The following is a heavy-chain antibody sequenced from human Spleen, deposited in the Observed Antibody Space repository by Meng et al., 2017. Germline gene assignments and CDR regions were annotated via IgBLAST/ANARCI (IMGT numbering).Heavy chain of an antibody. J-gene: IGHJ4*02. D-gene: IGHD3-22*01. V-gene: IGHV4-39*07. CDR2: IYYSGTN. CDR3: ARDAFWYYYDRSGSNGGFDY. CDR1: GGSINSSGYY. Sequence: SETLSLTCTVSGGSINSSGYYWGWIRQPPGKGLEWIGTIYYSGTNSYNQSLKSRVTISLDTSKNQFSLKLTSVTAADTAVYYCARDAFWYYYDRSGSNGGFDYWGQGTLVTVSS.